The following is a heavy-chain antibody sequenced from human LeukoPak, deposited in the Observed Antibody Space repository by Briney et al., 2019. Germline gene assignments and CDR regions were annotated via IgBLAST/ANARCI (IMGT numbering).Heavy chain of an antibody. J-gene: IGHJ5*02. CDR2: INAGNGNT. CDR1: GYTFTSYA. CDR3: ARVTVTIFGSDWFDP. V-gene: IGHV1-3*01. D-gene: IGHD3-3*01. Sequence: GASVKVSCKASGYTFTSYAMHWVRQATGQRLEWMGWINAGNGNTKYSQKFQGRVTITRDTSASTAYMELSSLRSEDTAVYYCARVTVTIFGSDWFDPWGQGTLVTVSS.